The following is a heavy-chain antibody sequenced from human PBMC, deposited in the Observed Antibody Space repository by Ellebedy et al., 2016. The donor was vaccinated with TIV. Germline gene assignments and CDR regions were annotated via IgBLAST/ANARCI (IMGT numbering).Heavy chain of an antibody. CDR3: AKDVAADAFDI. CDR1: GGSVSSISYY. D-gene: IGHD2-21*01. Sequence: SETLSLTCSVSGGSVSSISYYWSWIRQPPGKGLEWIGYIYYSGSTNYNPSLKSRVTISVDTSKNHFSLTLSPVTAADTAVYYCAKDVAADAFDIWGQGTMVTVSS. CDR2: IYYSGST. J-gene: IGHJ3*02. V-gene: IGHV4-61*03.